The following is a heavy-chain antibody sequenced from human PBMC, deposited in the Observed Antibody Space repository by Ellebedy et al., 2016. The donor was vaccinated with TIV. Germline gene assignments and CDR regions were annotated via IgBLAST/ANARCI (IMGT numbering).Heavy chain of an antibody. CDR3: AHSPEGYCGSTSCAKRWYYFDY. D-gene: IGHD2-2*01. V-gene: IGHV2-5*01. J-gene: IGHJ4*02. Sequence: SGPTLVXPTQTLTLTCTVSGISLNTSGVGVGWIRQPPGEALDCLGVIYWNDDKWYTPSLKNRLTITKDTSKNQVVLTMTNMDPADTATYYCAHSPEGYCGSTSCAKRWYYFDYWGQGTLVTVSS. CDR1: GISLNTSGVG. CDR2: IYWNDDK.